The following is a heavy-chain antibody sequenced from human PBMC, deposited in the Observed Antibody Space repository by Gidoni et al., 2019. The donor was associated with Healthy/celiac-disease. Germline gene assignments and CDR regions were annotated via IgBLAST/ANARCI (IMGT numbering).Heavy chain of an antibody. V-gene: IGHV3-66*01. J-gene: IGHJ4*02. CDR1: GFTVSSNY. D-gene: IGHD1-26*01. CDR2: IYSGGST. CDR3: AREWELLGNYFDY. Sequence: EVQLVESGGGLVQPGGSLRLSCAASGFTVSSNYMSWVCQAPGKGLEWVSVIYSGGSTYYADSVKGRFTISRDNSKNTLYLQMNSLRAEDTAVYYCAREWELLGNYFDYWGQGTLVTVSS.